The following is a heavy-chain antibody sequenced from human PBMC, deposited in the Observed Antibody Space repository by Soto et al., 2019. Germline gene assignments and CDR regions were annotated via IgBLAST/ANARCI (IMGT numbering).Heavy chain of an antibody. CDR2: ISSSSSYI. J-gene: IGHJ5*02. Sequence: PGGSLRLSGAASGFTFSSYSINWVRQAPGKGLEWVSSISSSSSYIYYADSVKGRFTISRDNAKNSLYLQMNSLRAEDTAVYYCARGNLVKFYPWGQGTLVTVSS. D-gene: IGHD1-7*01. V-gene: IGHV3-21*01. CDR3: ARGNLVKFYP. CDR1: GFTFSSYS.